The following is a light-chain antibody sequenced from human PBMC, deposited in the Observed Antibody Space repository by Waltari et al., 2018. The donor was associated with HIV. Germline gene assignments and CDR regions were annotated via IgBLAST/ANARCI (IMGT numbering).Light chain of an antibody. CDR2: GNN. CDR1: SPHLVAGSD. CDR3: QSYDSSLSGWV. J-gene: IGLJ3*02. V-gene: IGLV1-40*01. Sequence: QSVLTQPPSVSGAPGPRVTISCHWRSPHLVAGSDVHWYQQLPGTAPKLLIFGNNNRPSGVPDRFSGSKSGTSASLAITGLQAEDEADYYCQSYDSSLSGWVFGGGTKLTVL.